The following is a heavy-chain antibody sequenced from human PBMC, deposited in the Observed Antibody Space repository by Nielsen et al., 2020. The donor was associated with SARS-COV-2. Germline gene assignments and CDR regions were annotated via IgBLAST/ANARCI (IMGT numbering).Heavy chain of an antibody. J-gene: IGHJ4*02. V-gene: IGHV4-30-4*01. D-gene: IGHD3-10*01. CDR1: GGSVNSGTYY. Sequence: SCTVSGGSVNSGTYYWSWIRQPPGKGLEWIGYIYYSGSTYYNPSLKSRVTISVDTSKNQFSLKLSSVTAADTAVYYCARVYYYGSGSPLFDYWGQGTLVTVSS. CDR2: IYYSGST. CDR3: ARVYYYGSGSPLFDY.